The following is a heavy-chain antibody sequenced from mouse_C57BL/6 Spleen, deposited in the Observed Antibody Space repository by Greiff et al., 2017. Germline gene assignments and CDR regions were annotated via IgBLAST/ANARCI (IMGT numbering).Heavy chain of an antibody. Sequence: EVKLMESGGDLVKPGGSLKLSCAASGFTFSSYGMSWVRQTPDKRLEWVATISSGGSYTYYPDSVKGRFTISRDNAKNTLYLQMSSLKSEDTAMYYCARQDVDYWGQGTTLTVSS. CDR3: ARQDVDY. CDR1: GFTFSSYG. J-gene: IGHJ2*01. V-gene: IGHV5-6*01. CDR2: ISSGGSYT.